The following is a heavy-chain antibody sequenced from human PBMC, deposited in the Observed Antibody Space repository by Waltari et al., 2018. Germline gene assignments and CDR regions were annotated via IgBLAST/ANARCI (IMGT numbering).Heavy chain of an antibody. CDR1: GGSISSSSYY. Sequence: QLQLQASGPGLVQPSETLSLTCTVSGGSISSSSYYWGRIRQPPGKGLEYIGSINYRGTTYYNPSLKSRVTISVDTSRNQFSLKVTSVTAADTAVYYCARGSPYEYWGQGTLVTVTS. J-gene: IGHJ4*02. V-gene: IGHV4-39*01. CDR2: INYRGTT. CDR3: ARGSPYEY.